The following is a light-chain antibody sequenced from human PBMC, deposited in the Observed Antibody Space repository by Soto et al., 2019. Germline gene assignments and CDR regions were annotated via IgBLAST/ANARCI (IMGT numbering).Light chain of an antibody. V-gene: IGLV2-14*01. CDR3: SSYTTTNTVV. J-gene: IGLJ2*01. CDR1: SSDVGSYNY. CDR2: EVA. Sequence: QSALTQPASVSGSPGQSITISCTGTSSDVGSYNYVSWYQHHPGKAPKVIIYEVANRPSAISNRFSGSKSGNTAYLTISGLQAEDEADYYCSSYTTTNTVVFAGGTKLTVL.